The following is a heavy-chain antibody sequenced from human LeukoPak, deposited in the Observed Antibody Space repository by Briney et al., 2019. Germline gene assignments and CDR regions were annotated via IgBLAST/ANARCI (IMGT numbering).Heavy chain of an antibody. D-gene: IGHD4-17*01. Sequence: HPSETLSLTCTVSGGPISSGGYYWSWTRQHPGKGLEWIGYIYYSGSTYYNPSLKSRVTISVDTSKNQFSLKLSSVTAADTAVYYCARVAYGDLLWYFDYWGQGTLVTVSS. V-gene: IGHV4-31*03. J-gene: IGHJ4*02. CDR1: GGPISSGGYY. CDR3: ARVAYGDLLWYFDY. CDR2: IYYSGST.